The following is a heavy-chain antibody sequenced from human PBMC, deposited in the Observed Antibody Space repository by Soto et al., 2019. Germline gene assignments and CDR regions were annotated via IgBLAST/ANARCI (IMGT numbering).Heavy chain of an antibody. CDR2: ISSDGSST. CDR3: VRDRDSSGWYFNYFDY. V-gene: IGHV3-74*01. J-gene: IGHJ4*02. CDR1: GFSFSSHW. D-gene: IGHD6-19*01. Sequence: GGSLRLSCLASGFSFSSHWMYWVRQAPGKGLEWVSRISSDGSSTSHADSVKGRFAISRDAAKNTLYLQMNSLRADDTAVYYCVRDRDSSGWYFNYFDYWGQGTLVTVSS.